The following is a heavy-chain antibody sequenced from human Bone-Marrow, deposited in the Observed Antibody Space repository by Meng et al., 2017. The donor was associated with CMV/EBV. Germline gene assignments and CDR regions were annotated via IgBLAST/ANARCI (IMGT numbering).Heavy chain of an antibody. CDR1: GYTFTGYY. CDR2: INPNSGGT. Sequence: ASVKVSCKASGYTFTGYYMHWVRQAPGQGLEWMGWINPNSGGTNYAQKFQGRVTMTRDTSISTAYMELNSLRAEDTAVYYCAKDLTRITIFGVVTKRGDYYYYGMDVWGQGTTVTVSS. CDR3: AKDLTRITIFGVVTKRGDYYYYGMDV. D-gene: IGHD3-3*01. J-gene: IGHJ6*02. V-gene: IGHV1-2*02.